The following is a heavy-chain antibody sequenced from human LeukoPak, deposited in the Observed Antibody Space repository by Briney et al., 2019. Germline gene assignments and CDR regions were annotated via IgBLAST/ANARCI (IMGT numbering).Heavy chain of an antibody. CDR3: ARGSFDYGDYQIFDY. CDR2: IYHSGST. CDR1: AGSFSNYY. V-gene: IGHV4-34*01. D-gene: IGHD4-17*01. J-gene: IGHJ4*02. Sequence: SETLSLTCAVYAGSFSNYYWSWIRQPPGKGLEWIGEIYHSGSTNYHPSLKSRVTISVDTSKNQFSLKLSSVTAADTAMYYCARGSFDYGDYQIFDYWGQGTLVTVSS.